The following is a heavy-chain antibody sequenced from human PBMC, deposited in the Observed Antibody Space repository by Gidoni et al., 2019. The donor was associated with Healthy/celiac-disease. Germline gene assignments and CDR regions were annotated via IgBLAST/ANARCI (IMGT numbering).Heavy chain of an antibody. CDR3: ARDIGYSSSPWFDY. Sequence: SVKGRFTISRDNAKNSLYLQMNSLRAEDTAVYYCARDIGYSSSPWFDYWGQGTLVTVSS. J-gene: IGHJ4*02. V-gene: IGHV3-11*06. D-gene: IGHD6-13*01.